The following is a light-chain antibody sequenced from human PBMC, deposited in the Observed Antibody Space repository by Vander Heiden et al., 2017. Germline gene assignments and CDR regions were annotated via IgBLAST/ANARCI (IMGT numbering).Light chain of an antibody. CDR1: SGAVSSTHY. Sequence: QTAVPPEPSLTVSPGGTVTLPCHSSSGAVSSTHYPNCAQQKHGQAPRELIYSTTNKHSGTPDRFSGSPLGGKAALTLSGVQPEDEADYYCLLYYGGTWVFGGGTKLTVL. CDR3: LLYYGGTWV. V-gene: IGLV7-43*01. J-gene: IGLJ3*02. CDR2: STT.